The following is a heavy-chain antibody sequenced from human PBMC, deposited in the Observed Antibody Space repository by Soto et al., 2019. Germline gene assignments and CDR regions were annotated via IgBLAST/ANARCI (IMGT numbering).Heavy chain of an antibody. D-gene: IGHD6-13*01. V-gene: IGHV3-23*01. CDR3: AYSNTPFDY. CDR1: GFTFSSYA. J-gene: IGHJ4*02. Sequence: EVQLLESGGGLVQPGGSLRLSCAASGFTFSSYAMSWVRHAPGKGLEWVSAISGSGGSTYYADSVKGRFTIYRDNSKNPLYLQMNILRVEDTAVYYCAYSNTPFDYWGQGTLVTVSS. CDR2: ISGSGGST.